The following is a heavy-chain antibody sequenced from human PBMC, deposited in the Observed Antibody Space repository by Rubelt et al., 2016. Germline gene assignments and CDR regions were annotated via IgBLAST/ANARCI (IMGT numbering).Heavy chain of an antibody. Sequence: QVQLVESGGGVVQPGRSLRLSCSASGFTFTNYGFHWVRQAPGKGLEWVAVIWHDGSNKYYADSVKVRFTFSRDNTKKKLYLQMTSLRAEDTAVDYCARRRGSYHFDYWGQGTLVTVSS. J-gene: IGHJ4*02. V-gene: IGHV3-33*01. CDR3: ARRRGSYHFDY. CDR1: GFTFTNYG. D-gene: IGHD1-26*01. CDR2: IWHDGSNK.